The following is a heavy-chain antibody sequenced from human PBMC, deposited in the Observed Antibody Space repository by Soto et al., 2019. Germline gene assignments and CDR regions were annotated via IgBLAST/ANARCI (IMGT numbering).Heavy chain of an antibody. CDR1: GGSISSYY. Sequence: QVQLQESGPGLVKPSETLSLTCTVSGGSISSYYWNWIRQPPGKGLEWIGYIYYSGSTNYNPSLKSRVTISVDTSKNQFSLKQSSVTAAHTGLYYCASANSSYIDLGYWGQGTLVTVSS. CDR2: IYYSGST. V-gene: IGHV4-59*01. J-gene: IGHJ4*02. D-gene: IGHD6-6*01. CDR3: ASANSSYIDLGY.